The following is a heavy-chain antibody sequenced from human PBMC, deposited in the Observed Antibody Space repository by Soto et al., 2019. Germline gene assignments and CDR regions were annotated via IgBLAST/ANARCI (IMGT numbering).Heavy chain of an antibody. CDR2: ISAYNGNT. D-gene: IGHD6-13*01. V-gene: IGHV1-18*01. CDR3: ARGGGIAAAGDP. Sequence: QVQLEQSGAEVKKPGASVKVSCKASGYTFTTNGISWVRQAPGQGLEWMGWISAYNGNTNYAQRFQDRVTMTTDTSTSTAYMELRSTRSDDTAENNCARGGGIAAAGDPWGQGTLVTVSS. J-gene: IGHJ5*02. CDR1: GYTFTTNG.